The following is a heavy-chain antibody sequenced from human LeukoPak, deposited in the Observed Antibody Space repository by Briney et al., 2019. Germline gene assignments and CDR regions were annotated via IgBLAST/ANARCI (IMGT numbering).Heavy chain of an antibody. D-gene: IGHD4-17*01. CDR2: IYTSGST. J-gene: IGHJ3*02. Sequence: SETLSLTCTVFGGSISSYYWSWIRQPAGKGLEWIGRIYTSGSTNYNPSLKGRVTISVDKSKNQFSLKLSSVTAADTAVYYCARARYYGDPDAFDIWGQGTMVTVSS. V-gene: IGHV4-4*07. CDR1: GGSISSYY. CDR3: ARARYYGDPDAFDI.